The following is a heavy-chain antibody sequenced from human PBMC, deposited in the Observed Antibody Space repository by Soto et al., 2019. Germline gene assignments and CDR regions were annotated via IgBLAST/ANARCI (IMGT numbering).Heavy chain of an antibody. V-gene: IGHV4-31*03. CDR3: ARDRAGSTVRGADYYYGMDV. CDR2: IYYSGST. D-gene: IGHD3-10*01. J-gene: IGHJ6*02. CDR1: GGSISSGGYY. Sequence: ASETLSLTCTVSGGSISSGGYYWSWIRQHPGKGLEWIGYIYYSGSTYYNPSLKSRVTISVDTSKNQFSLKLSSVTAADTAVYYCARDRAGSTVRGADYYYGMDVWGQGTTVTVSS.